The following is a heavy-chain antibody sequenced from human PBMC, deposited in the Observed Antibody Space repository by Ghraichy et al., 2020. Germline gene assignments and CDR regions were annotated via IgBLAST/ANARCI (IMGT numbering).Heavy chain of an antibody. J-gene: IGHJ4*02. D-gene: IGHD6-25*01. CDR2: IDWEDDK. CDR1: GFSLTTRGMS. V-gene: IGHV2-70*11. Sequence: SGPTLVTPTQTLTLTCTFSGFSLTTRGMSVSWVRQPPGKALEWLARIDWEDDKYYSTSLRTRLSISMDTSRNQVVLTMTNMDTVDTATYYCARYPPYSGYDDWGQGTLVTVSS. CDR3: ARYPPYSGYDD.